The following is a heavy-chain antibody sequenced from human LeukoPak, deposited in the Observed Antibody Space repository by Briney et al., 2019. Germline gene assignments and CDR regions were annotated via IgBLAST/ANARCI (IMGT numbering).Heavy chain of an antibody. J-gene: IGHJ3*02. CDR3: ARNLGYSYGPRDAFDN. V-gene: IGHV3-21*04. D-gene: IGHD5-18*01. Sequence: GGSLRLSCAASGFTFSSYSMNWVRQAPGKGLEWVSSISSSSSYIYYADSVKGRFTISRDNAKNSLYLQMNSLRAEDTAVYYCARNLGYSYGPRDAFDNWGQGTMVTVSS. CDR2: ISSSSSYI. CDR1: GFTFSSYS.